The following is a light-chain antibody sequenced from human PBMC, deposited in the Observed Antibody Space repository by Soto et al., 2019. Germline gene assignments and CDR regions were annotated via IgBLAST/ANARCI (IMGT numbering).Light chain of an antibody. CDR2: DVS. J-gene: IGLJ2*01. CDR3: SSYTSTSTLV. CDR1: SSDVGGYNF. Sequence: QSALTQPASVSGSPGQSITISCTGTSSDVGGYNFVSWYQQHPGKAPKVMIYDVSNRPSGVSNRFSGSKSGNTASLTISGLQAEDEVDYYCSSYTSTSTLVFGGGTKLTVL. V-gene: IGLV2-14*01.